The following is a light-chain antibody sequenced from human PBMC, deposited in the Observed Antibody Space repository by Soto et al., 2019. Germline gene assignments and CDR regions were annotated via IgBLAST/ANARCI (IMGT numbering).Light chain of an antibody. Sequence: QSVLTQPASVSGSPGQSITISCTGTSSDVGGYNYVSWYQQHPGKATKLMIYDVSNRPSGVSNRFSGSKSGNTASLTFSGLQAEDEADYYCSSYTSSSTDVFGTGTKVTV. J-gene: IGLJ1*01. CDR3: SSYTSSSTDV. CDR1: SSDVGGYNY. CDR2: DVS. V-gene: IGLV2-14*01.